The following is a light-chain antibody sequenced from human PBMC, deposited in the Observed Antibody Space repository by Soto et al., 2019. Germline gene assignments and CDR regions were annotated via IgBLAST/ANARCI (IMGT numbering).Light chain of an antibody. Sequence: DIQMTHSPSTLSASVGDRVTITCRASQSISSWLAWYQQKPGKAPKLLIYDASSLESGVPSRFSGSGSGTAFTLTISSLQPDDFATYYCQQYNSYPSTLGQGTKVEIK. CDR3: QQYNSYPST. CDR1: QSISSW. J-gene: IGKJ1*01. CDR2: DAS. V-gene: IGKV1-5*01.